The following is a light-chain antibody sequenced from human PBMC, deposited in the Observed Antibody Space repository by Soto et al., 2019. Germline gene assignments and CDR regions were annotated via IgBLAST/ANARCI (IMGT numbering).Light chain of an antibody. CDR2: QVN. CDR1: SSDVGGYNY. J-gene: IGLJ1*01. V-gene: IGLV2-14*01. CDR3: SSYASSSTPYV. Sequence: QSALTQPASVSGSPGQSITISCTGTSSDVGGYNYVSWYQQHPGKAPKLMIYQVNNRPSGVSNRFSGSKSGNTASLTISRLQTEDEADYYCSSYASSSTPYVFGTGTKVTVL.